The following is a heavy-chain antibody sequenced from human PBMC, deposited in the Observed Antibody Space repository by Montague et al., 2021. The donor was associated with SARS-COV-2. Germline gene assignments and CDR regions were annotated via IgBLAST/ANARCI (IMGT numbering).Heavy chain of an antibody. CDR1: GGSFGGYY. V-gene: IGHV4-34*01. CDR2: INNGGST. CDR3: ASGFRSVVPAVLGVAFYYYFGMDV. Sequence: SETLSLTCAVSGGSFGGYYWSWIRQPPGQGLEWIGEINNGGSTNYNPSLKRRVTISVDTSKNQFTLTLSPVTGADTAVSFCASGFRSVVPAVLGVAFYYYFGMDVWGQGTTVTVSS. D-gene: IGHD2-2*01. J-gene: IGHJ6*02.